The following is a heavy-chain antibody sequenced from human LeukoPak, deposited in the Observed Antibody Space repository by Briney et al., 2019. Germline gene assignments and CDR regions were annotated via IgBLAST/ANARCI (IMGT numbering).Heavy chain of an antibody. V-gene: IGHV1-46*01. D-gene: IGHD2-2*01. CDR1: GYTLTNDY. Sequence: ASVKVSCKASGYTLTNDYMHWVRQAPGQGLEWMGIINPSDGSTGYAQKFQGRVTMTRDTSTSTVYMDLNSLRSDDTAVYYCARGFCSSTSCYAFWFDPWGQGTLVTVSS. CDR3: ARGFCSSTSCYAFWFDP. J-gene: IGHJ5*02. CDR2: INPSDGST.